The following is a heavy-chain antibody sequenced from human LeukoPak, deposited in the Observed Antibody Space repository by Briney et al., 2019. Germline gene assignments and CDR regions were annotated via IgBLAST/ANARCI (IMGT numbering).Heavy chain of an antibody. CDR3: ARDLGYYDRV. CDR2: IYYSGST. V-gene: IGHV4-31*03. Sequence: SETLSLTCTVSGVSIGSGGHYWTWIRQHPGKGLEWIGYIYYSGSTYYNPSLKSRVTISVDTSKNQFSLELSSVTAADTAVYYCARDLGYYDRVWGQGTLVTVSS. D-gene: IGHD3-22*01. J-gene: IGHJ4*02. CDR1: GVSIGSGGHY.